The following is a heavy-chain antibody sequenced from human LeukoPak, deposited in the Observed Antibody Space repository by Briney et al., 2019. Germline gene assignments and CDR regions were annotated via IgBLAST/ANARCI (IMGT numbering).Heavy chain of an antibody. D-gene: IGHD2-2*01. CDR3: ARGLITVVPAASIGY. J-gene: IGHJ4*02. V-gene: IGHV3-20*04. CDR2: INWNGGST. Sequence: GGSLRLSCAASGFTFDDYGMSWVRQAPGKGLEWVSGINWNGGSTGYADSVKGRFTISRDNAKNSLNLQMNSLRAEDTALYYCARGLITVVPAASIGYWGQGTLVTVSS. CDR1: GFTFDDYG.